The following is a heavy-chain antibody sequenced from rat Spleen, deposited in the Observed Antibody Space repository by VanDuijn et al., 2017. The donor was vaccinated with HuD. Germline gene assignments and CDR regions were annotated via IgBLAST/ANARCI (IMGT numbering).Heavy chain of an antibody. CDR3: TSGGVTTRLNWFAY. V-gene: IGHV5S47*01. CDR2: IYLDGSTT. J-gene: IGHJ3*01. D-gene: IGHD1-10*01. Sequence: EVQLVESGGGLVQPGRSLKLSCVASGFTFNNYWMTWIRQAPGKGLEWVASIYLDGSTTYYPDTVKGRFVISKDNAKNVGYLQMNNLRSEDTAMYYCTSGGVTTRLNWFAYWGQGTLVTVSS. CDR1: GFTFNNYW.